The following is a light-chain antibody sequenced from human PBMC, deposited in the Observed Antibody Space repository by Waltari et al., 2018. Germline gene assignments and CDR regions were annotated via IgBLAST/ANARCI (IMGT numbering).Light chain of an antibody. CDR3: QQYYSYPRT. J-gene: IGKJ1*01. V-gene: IGKV1-8*01. Sequence: AIRMTQSPSSFSASTGDRVTITCRASQGISIYLAWYQQKPGKAPKLLIYAASTLQSGFPSRFSGSGSGTDFTLTISCLQSEDFATYYCQQYYSYPRTFGQGTKVEIK. CDR2: AAS. CDR1: QGISIY.